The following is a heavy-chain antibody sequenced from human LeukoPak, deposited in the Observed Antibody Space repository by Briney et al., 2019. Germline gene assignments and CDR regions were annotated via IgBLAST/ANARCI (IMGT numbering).Heavy chain of an antibody. CDR1: GYSISSGYY. Sequence: PSETLSLTCAVSGYSISSGYYWGWIRQPPGKGLEWIGSIYHSGSTYYNPSLKSRVTILVDTSKNQFSLKLSSVTAADTAVYYCARSPERWLQLLIDYWGQGTLVTVSS. CDR2: IYHSGST. J-gene: IGHJ4*02. CDR3: ARSPERWLQLLIDY. V-gene: IGHV4-38-2*01. D-gene: IGHD5-24*01.